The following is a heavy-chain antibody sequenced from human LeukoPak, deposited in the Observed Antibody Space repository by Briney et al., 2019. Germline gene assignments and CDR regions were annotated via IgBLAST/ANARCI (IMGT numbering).Heavy chain of an antibody. CDR1: GFTFSSYG. Sequence: PGRSLRLSCAASGFTFSSYGMHWVRQAPGKGLDWVAVICYDGSKKYYADSVKGRFTISRDNSKNTLYLQMNSLRAEDKAGYYCAKDTTGHLDYWGQGTLVTVSS. CDR3: AKDTTGHLDY. D-gene: IGHD1-1*01. J-gene: IGHJ4*02. CDR2: ICYDGSKK. V-gene: IGHV3-33*06.